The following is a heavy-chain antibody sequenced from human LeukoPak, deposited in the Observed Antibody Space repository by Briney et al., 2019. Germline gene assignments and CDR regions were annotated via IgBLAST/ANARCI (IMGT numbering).Heavy chain of an antibody. Sequence: PGGSLRLSCSASGFMFGTYEMNWVRQAPGKGLEWLSYISYNGRAIYYADSVKGRFTISRDNAKNSLYLQMNSLRPEDTALYYCSTDPRLLMYWGHGTLVTVSS. D-gene: IGHD2-8*01. V-gene: IGHV3-48*03. CDR2: ISYNGRAI. CDR1: GFMFGTYE. J-gene: IGHJ4*01. CDR3: STDPRLLMY.